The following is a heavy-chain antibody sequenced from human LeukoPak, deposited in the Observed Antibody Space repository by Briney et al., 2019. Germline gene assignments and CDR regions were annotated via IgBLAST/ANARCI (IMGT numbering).Heavy chain of an antibody. Sequence: GGTLRLSCAASGFTFSDYYMSWIRQAPGKGLEWVSYISSSGSTIYYADSVKGRFTISRDNAKNSLYLQMNSLRAEDTAVYYCARDQDYYDSQDVWGKGTTVTVSS. CDR2: ISSSGSTI. D-gene: IGHD3-22*01. CDR3: ARDQDYYDSQDV. V-gene: IGHV3-11*01. CDR1: GFTFSDYY. J-gene: IGHJ6*04.